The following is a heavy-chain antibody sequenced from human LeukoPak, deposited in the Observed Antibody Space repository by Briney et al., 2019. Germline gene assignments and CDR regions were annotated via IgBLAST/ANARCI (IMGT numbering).Heavy chain of an antibody. CDR3: ARVRPGYYYMDV. Sequence: GGSLRLSCAASGFTFSSFWMHWVRQAPGKGLVWVSRINIDGSGTTYADSVKGRFTISRDNAKNTLYLQMNSLRVEDTAVYYCARVRPGYYYMDVWGKGNTVTVSS. J-gene: IGHJ6*03. CDR2: INIDGSGT. V-gene: IGHV3-74*01. CDR1: GFTFSSFW. D-gene: IGHD7-27*01.